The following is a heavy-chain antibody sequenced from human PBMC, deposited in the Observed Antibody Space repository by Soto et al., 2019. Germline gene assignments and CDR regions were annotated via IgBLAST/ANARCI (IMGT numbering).Heavy chain of an antibody. V-gene: IGHV4-34*01. CDR2: INHSGST. Sequence: PSETLSLTCAVYGGSFGGYYWSWIRQPPGKGLEWIGEINHSGSTNYNPSLKSRVTISVDTSKNQFSLKLSSVTAADTAVYYCARGRDYYGSGSYYNAYYYYGMDVWGQGTTVTVSS. D-gene: IGHD3-10*01. J-gene: IGHJ6*02. CDR1: GGSFGGYY. CDR3: ARGRDYYGSGSYYNAYYYYGMDV.